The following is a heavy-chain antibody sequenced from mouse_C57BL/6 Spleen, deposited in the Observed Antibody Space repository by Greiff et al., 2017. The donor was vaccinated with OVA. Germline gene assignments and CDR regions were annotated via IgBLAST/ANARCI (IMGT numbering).Heavy chain of an antibody. CDR3: TRLTGTRFDY. J-gene: IGHJ2*01. D-gene: IGHD4-1*01. CDR2: IDPETGGT. V-gene: IGHV1-15*01. CDR1: GYTFTDYE. Sequence: VQLQQSGAELVRPGASVTLSCKASGYTFTDYEMHWVKQTPVHGLEWIGAIDPETGGTAYNQKFKGKAILTADKSSSTAYMELRSLTSEDSAVYYCTRLTGTRFDYWGQGTTLTVSS.